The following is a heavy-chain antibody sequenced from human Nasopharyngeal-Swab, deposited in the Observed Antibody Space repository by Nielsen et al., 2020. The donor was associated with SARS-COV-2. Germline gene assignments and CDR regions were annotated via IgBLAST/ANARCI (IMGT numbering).Heavy chain of an antibody. CDR1: GGSFSGYY. D-gene: IGHD6-19*01. CDR3: ASLIGDKESSGWRYYYYYYMDV. V-gene: IGHV4-34*01. CDR2: INHSGST. J-gene: IGHJ6*03. Sequence: SETLSLTCAVYGGSFSGYYWSWIRQPPGKGLEWIGEINHSGSTNYNPSLKSRVTISVDTSKNQFSLKLSSVTAADTAVYYCASLIGDKESSGWRYYYYYYMDVWGKGTTVTVSS.